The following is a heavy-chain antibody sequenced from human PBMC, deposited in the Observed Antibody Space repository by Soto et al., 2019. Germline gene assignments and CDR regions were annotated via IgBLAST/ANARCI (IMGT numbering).Heavy chain of an antibody. CDR1: GGSISSYY. D-gene: IGHD7-27*01. CDR2: ISYSGST. CDR3: ARHLNWGSPFDY. V-gene: IGHV4-59*08. Sequence: SETLSLTCTVSGGSISSYYWSWIRQPPGKGLEWIGYISYSGSTNYNPSLKSRVTMSVDTSNNQFSLRLSSVTAADTAVYYCARHLNWGSPFDYWGQGTLVTVSS. J-gene: IGHJ4*02.